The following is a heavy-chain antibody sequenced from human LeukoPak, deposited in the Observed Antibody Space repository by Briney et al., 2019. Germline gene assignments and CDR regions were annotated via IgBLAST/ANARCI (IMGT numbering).Heavy chain of an antibody. Sequence: SETLSLTCTVSGGSISSYYWSWIRQPPGKGLEWIGYIYYSGSTNYNPSLKSRVTISVDTSKKQVSLKVKSMTDADTGIYFCARGSSYNSRRFDLGYFAPWGQGTLVTVSS. CDR2: IYYSGST. CDR1: GGSISSYY. D-gene: IGHD6-6*01. CDR3: ARGSSYNSRRFDLGYFAP. V-gene: IGHV4-59*08. J-gene: IGHJ5*02.